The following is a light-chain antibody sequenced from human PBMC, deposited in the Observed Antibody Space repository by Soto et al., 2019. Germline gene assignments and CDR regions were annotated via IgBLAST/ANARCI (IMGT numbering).Light chain of an antibody. CDR2: DAS. V-gene: IGKV3-11*01. CDR3: QQRSNWPRT. CDR1: QSVGSY. J-gene: IGKJ2*01. Sequence: EIVLTQSPATLSLSPGQRATLSCRASQSVGSYLAWYQQKPGQAPRLLIYDASNRATGIPDRFSGSGSGTDFTLTISSLEPEDFAVYYCQQRSNWPRTFGQGTKLEIK.